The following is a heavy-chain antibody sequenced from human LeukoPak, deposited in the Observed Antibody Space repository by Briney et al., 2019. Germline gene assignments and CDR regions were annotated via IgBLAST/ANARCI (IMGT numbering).Heavy chain of an antibody. Sequence: SETLSLTCTVSGDSISRSTYYWAWIRQPPGKGLEWIGTIYYNRGTYYNPSLKSRVTISVDTSKNQFSLKLSSVTAADTAMYYCARLLVGVITTHSGDCWGQGTLVTVSS. D-gene: IGHD3-22*01. CDR1: GDSISRSTYY. CDR2: IYYNRGT. CDR3: ARLLVGVITTHSGDC. J-gene: IGHJ4*02. V-gene: IGHV4-39*01.